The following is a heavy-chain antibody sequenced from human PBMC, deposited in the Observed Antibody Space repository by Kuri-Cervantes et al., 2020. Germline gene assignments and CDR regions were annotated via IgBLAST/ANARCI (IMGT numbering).Heavy chain of an antibody. J-gene: IGHJ6*02. D-gene: IGHD6-13*01. CDR2: INPNSGGT. V-gene: IGHV1-2*04. Sequence: ASVKVSCKASGYTFTGYYMHWVRQAPGQGLEWMGWINPNSGGTNYAQKFQGWVTMTRDTSISTAYMELRSLRSDDTAVYYCARGYSSSWYGWDYGMDVWGQGTTVTVSS. CDR3: ARGYSSSWYGWDYGMDV. CDR1: GYTFTGYY.